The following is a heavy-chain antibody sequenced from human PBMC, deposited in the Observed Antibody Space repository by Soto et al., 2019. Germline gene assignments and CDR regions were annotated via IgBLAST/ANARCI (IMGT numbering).Heavy chain of an antibody. CDR3: AKRYDSSGYYPVDY. CDR2: ISYDGSNK. D-gene: IGHD3-22*01. V-gene: IGHV3-30-3*02. Sequence: GGSLRLSCAASGFTFSSYPMHWVRQAPGKGLEWVTLISYDGSNKYYADSVKGRFTISRDNSKNTVYLQMNSLRAEDTAVYYCAKRYDSSGYYPVDYWGQGTLVTVSS. CDR1: GFTFSSYP. J-gene: IGHJ4*02.